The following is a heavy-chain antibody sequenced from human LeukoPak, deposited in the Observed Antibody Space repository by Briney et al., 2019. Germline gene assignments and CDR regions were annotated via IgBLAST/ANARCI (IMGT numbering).Heavy chain of an antibody. J-gene: IGHJ4*02. CDR2: IYYSGST. D-gene: IGHD4-23*01. CDR3: ARDSGSFVDDYGGIDY. V-gene: IGHV4-39*07. CDR1: GGSISSSSYY. Sequence: PSETLSLTCTVSGGSISSSSYYWGWIRQPPGKGLEWIGSIYYSGSTYYNPSLKSRVTISVDTSKNQFSLKLSSVTAADTAVYYCARDSGSFVDDYGGIDYWGQGTLVTVSS.